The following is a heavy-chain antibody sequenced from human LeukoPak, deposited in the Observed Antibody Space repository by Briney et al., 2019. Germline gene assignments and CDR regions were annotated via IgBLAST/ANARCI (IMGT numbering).Heavy chain of an antibody. CDR1: GYIFRTYW. J-gene: IGHJ4*02. V-gene: IGHV5-51*01. CDR3: ARSAGAYSEWDY. CDR2: FYPGDSDT. D-gene: IGHD3-3*01. Sequence: GESLKISCLASGYIFRTYWIAWLRQMPGRGLEWMGTFYPGDSDTRYSPSFQGQVTISVDVSTNTAYLHWGSLQASDTAMYYCARSAGAYSEWDYWGQGTLVTVSS.